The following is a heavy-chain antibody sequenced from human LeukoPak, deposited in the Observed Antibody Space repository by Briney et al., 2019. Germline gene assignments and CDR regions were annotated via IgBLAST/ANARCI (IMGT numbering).Heavy chain of an antibody. CDR1: GYTFTGYY. J-gene: IGHJ6*02. V-gene: IGHV1-2*02. D-gene: IGHD3-10*01. Sequence: ASVQVSCKASGYTFTGYYMHWVRQAPGQGLEWMGWINPNSGGTNYAQKFQGRVTMTRDTSISTAYMELSRLRSDDTAVYYCASRTPMVRGVIIKGPYYGMDVWGQGTTVTVSS. CDR3: ASRTPMVRGVIIKGPYYGMDV. CDR2: INPNSGGT.